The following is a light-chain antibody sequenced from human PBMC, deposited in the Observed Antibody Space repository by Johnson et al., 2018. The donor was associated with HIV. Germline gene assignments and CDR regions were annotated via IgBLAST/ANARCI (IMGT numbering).Light chain of an antibody. CDR3: GTWDNSLNGYV. CDR2: ENN. Sequence: QSALTQPPSVSAAPGQKVTISCSGSSSNIGNNYVSWYQQLPGTAPKLLIYENNKRPSGIPDRFSGSKSGTSATLGITGLQTGDEADYYCGTWDNSLNGYVFGTGTKVTVL. J-gene: IGLJ1*01. V-gene: IGLV1-51*02. CDR1: SSNIGNNY.